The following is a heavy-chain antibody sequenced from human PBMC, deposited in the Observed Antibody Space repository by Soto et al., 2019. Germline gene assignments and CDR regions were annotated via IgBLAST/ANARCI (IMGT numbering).Heavy chain of an antibody. D-gene: IGHD1-26*01. CDR2: VDWNSGSV. CDR3: VKGRGSFLVHFGLDV. CDR1: GFTFDDYA. Sequence: EVQLVESGGGFVQPGRSLRLSCIASGFTFDDYAMHWVRQAPGKGLEWVSSVDWNSGSVAYADSVKGRFTVSRDNARNSLFLQMKLLRGADTALYYCVKGRGSFLVHFGLDVWGQGTTVTVSS. V-gene: IGHV3-9*01. J-gene: IGHJ6*02.